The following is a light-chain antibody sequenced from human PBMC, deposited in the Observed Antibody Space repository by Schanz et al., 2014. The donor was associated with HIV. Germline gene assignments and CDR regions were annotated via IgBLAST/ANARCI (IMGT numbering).Light chain of an antibody. V-gene: IGLV4-69*01. J-gene: IGLJ3*02. CDR1: SGYSSYA. CDR3: ETWDSNVWV. Sequence: QLVLTQSPSASASLGASVKLTCTLSSGYSSYAIAWHQQQPEKGPRYLMKLNSDGSHSKGDGIPDRFSGSSSGAERYLTISSLQSEDEADYYCETWDSNVWVFGGGTKVTVL. CDR2: LNSDGSH.